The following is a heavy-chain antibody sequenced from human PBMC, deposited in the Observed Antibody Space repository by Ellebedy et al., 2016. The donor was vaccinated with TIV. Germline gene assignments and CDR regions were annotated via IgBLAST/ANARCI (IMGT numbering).Heavy chain of an antibody. V-gene: IGHV3-66*01. CDR2: IHSNGNT. CDR3: AGGYSYGYVY. Sequence: PGGSLRLSCAASGFTVSTKYMSWVRQPLGKGLEWVSVIHSNGNTYYADSVKGRFTISRDSSNNAVYLQMNSLRAEDTAVYYCAGGYSYGYVYWGQGTLVTVSS. CDR1: GFTVSTKY. J-gene: IGHJ4*02. D-gene: IGHD5-18*01.